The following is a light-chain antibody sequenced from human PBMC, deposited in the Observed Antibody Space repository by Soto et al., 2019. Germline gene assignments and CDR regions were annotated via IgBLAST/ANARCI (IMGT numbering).Light chain of an antibody. CDR2: RAS. Sequence: EIVLTQSPANLSVSPGERATLSCRASESVSDDLAWYQQKPGRAPRLLIYRASTRAAGASARISGSGSGTEFTLSISSLQPEDSAVYYCQQYYNWPPWTFGQGTKVDIK. CDR3: QQYYNWPPWT. CDR1: ESVSDD. J-gene: IGKJ1*01. V-gene: IGKV3-15*01.